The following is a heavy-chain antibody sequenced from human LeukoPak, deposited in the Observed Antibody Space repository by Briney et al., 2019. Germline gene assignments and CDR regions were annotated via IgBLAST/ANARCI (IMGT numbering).Heavy chain of an antibody. CDR3: AKVGYGWYEVDY. J-gene: IGHJ4*02. Sequence: GGSLRLSCAASGFTFSAYGMHWVRQAPGKGLDWVAFIRYDGSEGYYADSVKDRFTVSRDNSKNRMYLQMNSLRAEDTAIYSCAKVGYGWYEVDYWGQGTLVTVSS. CDR1: GFTFSAYG. D-gene: IGHD6-19*01. V-gene: IGHV3-30*02. CDR2: IRYDGSEG.